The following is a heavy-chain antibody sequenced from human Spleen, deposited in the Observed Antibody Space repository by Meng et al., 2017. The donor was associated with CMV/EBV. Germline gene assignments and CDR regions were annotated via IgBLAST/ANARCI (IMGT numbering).Heavy chain of an antibody. CDR1: GGSFSAYY. D-gene: IGHD2-15*01. CDR2: INHSGST. CDR3: ARIVDYYYYGLDV. V-gene: IGHV4-34*01. J-gene: IGHJ6*02. Sequence: SETLSLTCAVYGGSFSAYYWIWIRQPPGEGLEWIGEINHSGSTNYNPSLKSRVTMSVDASKTQFSLKLNSVTAADTAVYYCARIVDYYYYGLDVWGQGTTVTVSS.